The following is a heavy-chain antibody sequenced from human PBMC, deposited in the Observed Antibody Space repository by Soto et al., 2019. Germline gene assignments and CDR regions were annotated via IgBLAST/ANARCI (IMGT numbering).Heavy chain of an antibody. CDR3: ARTTVEYYYYYGMDV. V-gene: IGHV5-51*01. CDR2: IYPDDSDT. D-gene: IGHD1-1*01. J-gene: IGHJ6*02. CDR1: GYSFTNYW. Sequence: LGESLKISCQGSGYSFTNYWIGWVRQMPGKGLEWMGIIYPDDSDTKYSPSFKGQVTISADKSINTAYLQWSSLKASDTAMYYCARTTVEYYYYYGMDVWGQGTTVTVSS.